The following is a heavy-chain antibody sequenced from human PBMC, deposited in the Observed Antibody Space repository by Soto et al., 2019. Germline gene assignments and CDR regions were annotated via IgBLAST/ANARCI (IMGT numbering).Heavy chain of an antibody. CDR2: ISAYNGNT. CDR1: GYTFTNYG. Sequence: ASVKVSCKASGYTFTNYGISWVRQAPGQGLEWMGWISAYNGNTKYAQKLQGRVTMTTDTSTSTAYMELRSLRSDDTAVYYCARGVGSWSYYKQYNWFYPWGQGTLVTVSS. CDR3: ARGVGSWSYYKQYNWFYP. V-gene: IGHV1-18*01. D-gene: IGHD3-10*01. J-gene: IGHJ5*02.